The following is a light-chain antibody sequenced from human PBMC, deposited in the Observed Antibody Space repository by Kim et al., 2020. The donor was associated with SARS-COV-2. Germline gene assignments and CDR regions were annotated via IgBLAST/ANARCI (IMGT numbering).Light chain of an antibody. J-gene: IGLJ7*01. V-gene: IGLV6-57*02. CDR1: SGSIASNY. CDR2: EDN. CDR3: QSYDSSNHAV. Sequence: KTVTISCTGSSGSIASNYGQWYQQRPGSAPTTVIYEDNQRPSGVPDRFSGSIDSSSNSASLTISGLKTEDEADYYCQSYDSSNHAVFGGGTQLTVL.